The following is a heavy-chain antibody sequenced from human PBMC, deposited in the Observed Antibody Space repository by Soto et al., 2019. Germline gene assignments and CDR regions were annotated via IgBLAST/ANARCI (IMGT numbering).Heavy chain of an antibody. CDR2: ISRSGTTI. CDR1: GFTFSDYY. V-gene: IGHV3-11*01. D-gene: IGHD3-22*01. J-gene: IGHJ4*02. Sequence: QVQLVESGGGLVKPGGSRRLSCAPSGFTFSDYYMSWIRQAPGKGLEWVSYISRSGTTIYYADSVKGRFTISRDNAKNALYLQMNSLRAEDTALYYCARGGHINHYDSSGPPYYFDYWGRGTLVTVSS. CDR3: ARGGHINHYDSSGPPYYFDY.